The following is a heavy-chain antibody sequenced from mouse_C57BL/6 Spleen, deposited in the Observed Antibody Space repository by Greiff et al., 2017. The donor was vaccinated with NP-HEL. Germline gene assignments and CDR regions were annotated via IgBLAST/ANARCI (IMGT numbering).Heavy chain of an antibody. Sequence: VQLQQSGAELVRPGASVKLSCTASGFNIKDDYMHWVKQRPEQGLEWIGWIDPENGDTEYASKFHGKATITADTSSNTADLQLSSLTSEDTSVEDCTRVYDRYVEVWGTGTTVNVSS. J-gene: IGHJ1*03. V-gene: IGHV14-4*01. CDR3: TRVYDRYVEV. CDR1: GFNIKDDY. CDR2: IDPENGDT. D-gene: IGHD2-3*01.